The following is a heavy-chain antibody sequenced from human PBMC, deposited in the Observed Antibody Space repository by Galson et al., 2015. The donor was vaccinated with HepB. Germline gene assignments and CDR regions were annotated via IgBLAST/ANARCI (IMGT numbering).Heavy chain of an antibody. CDR2: INHSGST. Sequence: SETLSLTCAVYGGSFSGYYWSWIRQPPGKGLEWIGEINHSGSTNYNPSLKSRVTISVDTSKNQFSLKLSSATAADTAVYYCARVRSWGYYGSGSVDYWGQGTLVTVSS. CDR1: GGSFSGYY. CDR3: ARVRSWGYYGSGSVDY. J-gene: IGHJ4*02. D-gene: IGHD3-10*01. V-gene: IGHV4-34*01.